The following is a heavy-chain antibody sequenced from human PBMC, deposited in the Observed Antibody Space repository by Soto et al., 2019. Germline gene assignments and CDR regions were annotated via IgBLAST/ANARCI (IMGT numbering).Heavy chain of an antibody. D-gene: IGHD3-10*01. V-gene: IGHV3-49*04. J-gene: IGHJ6*02. CDR2: IRSQAYGGTP. Sequence: GGSLRLSCTASGFTFGDYAMNWVRQTPGKGPEWVGFIRSQAYGGTPEYAATVKGRISISRDDYKTIAHLQMNSLKTAGTDEYFCAARGVGLGCPFACGIDVWGQGTSVTVSS. CDR1: GFTFGDYA. CDR3: AARGVGLGCPFACGIDV.